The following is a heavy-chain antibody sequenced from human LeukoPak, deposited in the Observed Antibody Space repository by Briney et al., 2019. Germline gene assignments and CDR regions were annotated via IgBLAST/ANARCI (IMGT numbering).Heavy chain of an antibody. CDR3: AKAFYGGNSEIDY. CDR2: IYSGGST. V-gene: IGHV3-53*05. D-gene: IGHD4-23*01. CDR1: GFTVSSNY. J-gene: IGHJ4*02. Sequence: GGSLRLSCAASGFTVSSNYMSWVRQAPGKGLEWVSVIYSGGSTYYADSVKGRFTISRDNSKNTLYLQMNSLRAEDTAVYYCAKAFYGGNSEIDYWGQGTLVTVSS.